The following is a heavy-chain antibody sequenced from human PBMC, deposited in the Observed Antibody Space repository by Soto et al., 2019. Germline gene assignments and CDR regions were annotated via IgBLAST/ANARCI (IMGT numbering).Heavy chain of an antibody. CDR2: INHSGST. D-gene: IGHD2-2*01. J-gene: IGHJ6*02. Sequence: QVQLQQWGAGLLKPSETLSLTCAVYGGSFSGYYWSWIRQPPGKGLEWIGEINHSGSTNYNPSLKSRVTISGDTSKNQFSLKLSSVTAADTAVYYCARDIVVVPAARGYYYYGMDVWGQGTTVTVSS. CDR3: ARDIVVVPAARGYYYYGMDV. CDR1: GGSFSGYY. V-gene: IGHV4-34*01.